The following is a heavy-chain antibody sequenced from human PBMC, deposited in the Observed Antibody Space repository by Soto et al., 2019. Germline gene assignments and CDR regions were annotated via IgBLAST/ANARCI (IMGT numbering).Heavy chain of an antibody. Sequence: GASVKVSCKASGYTFTSYGISWVRQAPGQGLEWMGWISAYNGNTNYAQKLQGRVTMTTDTSTSTAYMELRSLRSDDTAVYYCAREAAGSTWIQLYYYGMDVWGQGTTVTVSS. J-gene: IGHJ6*02. CDR2: ISAYNGNT. CDR1: GYTFTSYG. V-gene: IGHV1-18*01. CDR3: AREAAGSTWIQLYYYGMDV. D-gene: IGHD5-18*01.